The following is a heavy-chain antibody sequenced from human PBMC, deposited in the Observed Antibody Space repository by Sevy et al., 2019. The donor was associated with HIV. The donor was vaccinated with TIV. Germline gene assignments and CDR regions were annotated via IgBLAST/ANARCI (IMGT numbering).Heavy chain of an antibody. CDR1: GFAVRSHA. V-gene: IGHV3-30-3*01. CDR3: ARDGGYSNNWYTLY. CDR2: ISYEGTET. Sequence: GGSRRLACAASGFAVRSHAMHWVRQAAGKGRGWVAVISYEGTETFYGGSVEGRFTISRDNSKNMLSLQMNSLRHEDTAVYYCARDGGYSNNWYTLYWGHGTLVTVSS. J-gene: IGHJ4*01. D-gene: IGHD6-13*01.